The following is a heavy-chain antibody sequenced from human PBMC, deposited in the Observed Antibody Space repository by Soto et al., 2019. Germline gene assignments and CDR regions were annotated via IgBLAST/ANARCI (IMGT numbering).Heavy chain of an antibody. V-gene: IGHV3-30*18. Sequence: PGGSLRLSCAASGFTFSSYGMHWVRQAPGKGLEWVAVISYDGSNKYYADSVKGRFTISRDNSKNTLYLQMNSLRAEDTAVYYCAKDGPKGYFDYWCQGALVTVS. CDR2: ISYDGSNK. CDR3: AKDGPKGYFDY. CDR1: GFTFSSYG. J-gene: IGHJ4*02.